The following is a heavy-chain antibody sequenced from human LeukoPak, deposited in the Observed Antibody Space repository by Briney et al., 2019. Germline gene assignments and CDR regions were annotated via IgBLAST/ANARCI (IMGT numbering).Heavy chain of an antibody. Sequence: SATLSLTCPVSGYSISSGYYWGWIRQPPGTGLEWIGSIYHGGSTYYNPSLKSRVTISMDTSKNQFSLKLSSVTAADTAVYYCARRDGSGYADYWGQGNLVTVSS. CDR3: ARRDGSGYADY. CDR2: IYHGGST. J-gene: IGHJ4*02. D-gene: IGHD5-12*01. CDR1: GYSISSGYY. V-gene: IGHV4-38-2*01.